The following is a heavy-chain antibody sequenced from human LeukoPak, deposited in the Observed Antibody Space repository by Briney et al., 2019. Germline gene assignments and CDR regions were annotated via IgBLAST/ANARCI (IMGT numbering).Heavy chain of an antibody. CDR1: GGSISSYY. Sequence: SETLSPTCTVSGGSISSYYWSWIRQPPGKGLEWIGYIYYSGSTNYNPSLKSRVTISVDTSKNQFSLKLSSVTAADTAVYYCARVGYYDSSGYHYWYFDLWGRGTLVTVSS. J-gene: IGHJ2*01. V-gene: IGHV4-59*01. CDR2: IYYSGST. CDR3: ARVGYYDSSGYHYWYFDL. D-gene: IGHD3-22*01.